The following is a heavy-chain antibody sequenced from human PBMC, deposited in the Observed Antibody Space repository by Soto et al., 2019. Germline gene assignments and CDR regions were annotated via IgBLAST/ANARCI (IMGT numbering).Heavy chain of an antibody. D-gene: IGHD3-10*01. CDR2: IYWDDDK. V-gene: IGHV2-5*02. CDR3: AHNSGYFDY. J-gene: IGHJ4*02. Sequence: QITLKESGPTLVKPTQPLTLTCTFSGFSLRTSGVGVGWIRQPPGKALEWLALIYWDDDKRFSPSLKSRLTVTKDTSKNQVVLTMTNMDPVDTATYYCAHNSGYFDYWGQGTLVTVSS. CDR1: GFSLRTSGVG.